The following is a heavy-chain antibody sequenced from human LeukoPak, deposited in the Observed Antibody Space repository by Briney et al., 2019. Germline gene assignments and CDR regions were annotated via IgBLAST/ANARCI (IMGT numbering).Heavy chain of an antibody. D-gene: IGHD5-18*01. J-gene: IGHJ4*02. CDR2: IYTSGST. CDR3: ARIAGYTYGTFDY. CDR1: GGSISSYY. V-gene: IGHV4-4*09. Sequence: SETLSLTCTVSGGSISSYYWSWIRQPPGKGLEWIGYIYTSGSTNYNPSLKSRVTISVDTSKNQFSLKLSSVTAADTAVYYCARIAGYTYGTFDYWGQGTLVTVSS.